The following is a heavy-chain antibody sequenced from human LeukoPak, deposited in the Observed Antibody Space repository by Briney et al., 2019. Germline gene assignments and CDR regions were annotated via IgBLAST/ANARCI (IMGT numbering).Heavy chain of an antibody. J-gene: IGHJ4*02. V-gene: IGHV3-21*01. CDR3: ATDYYDSSGYYQNLYYFDY. CDR2: ISSSSSYI. Sequence: PGGSLRLSCAASGFTFSSYSMNWVRQAPGKGLEWVSSISSSSSYIYYADSVKGRFTISRDNAKNSLYLQMNSLRAEDTAVHYCATDYYDSSGYYQNLYYFDYWGQGTLVTVSS. D-gene: IGHD3-22*01. CDR1: GFTFSSYS.